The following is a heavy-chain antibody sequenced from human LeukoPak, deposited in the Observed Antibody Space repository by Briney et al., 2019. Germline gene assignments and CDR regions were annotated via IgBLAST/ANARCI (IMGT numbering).Heavy chain of an antibody. V-gene: IGHV4-59*01. CDR3: ARAYYYGSGTFDI. J-gene: IGHJ3*02. CDR1: GGSISPYY. CDR2: IYYTGGT. Sequence: SETLSLTCTVSGGSISPYYWSRIRQPPGKGLEWIGYIYYTGGTYYNPSLKSRVTISVDTSKNQFSLKLTSVTAADTAVYYCARAYYYGSGTFDIWGQGTMVTVSS. D-gene: IGHD3-10*01.